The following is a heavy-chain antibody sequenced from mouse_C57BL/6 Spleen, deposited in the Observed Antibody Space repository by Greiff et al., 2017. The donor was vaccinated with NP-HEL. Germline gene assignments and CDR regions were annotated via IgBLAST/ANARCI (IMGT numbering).Heavy chain of an antibody. D-gene: IGHD1-1*01. CDR3: AREGEFITTVVACDY. J-gene: IGHJ2*01. Sequence: EVHLVESGGGLVKPGGSLKLSCAASGFTFSSYAMSWVRQTPEKRLEWVATISDGGSYTYYPDNVKGRFTISRDNAKNNLYLQMSHLKSEDTAMYYCAREGEFITTVVACDYWGQGTTLTVSS. CDR1: GFTFSSYA. CDR2: ISDGGSYT. V-gene: IGHV5-4*01.